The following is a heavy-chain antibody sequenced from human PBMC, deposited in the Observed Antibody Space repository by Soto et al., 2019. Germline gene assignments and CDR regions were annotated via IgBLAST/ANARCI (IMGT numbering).Heavy chain of an antibody. CDR2: IWYDGSNK. D-gene: IGHD4-17*01. CDR1: GFTFSSYG. J-gene: IGHJ6*03. Sequence: GGSLRLSCAASGFTFSSYGMHWVRQAPGKGLEWVAVIWYDGSNKYYADSVKGRFTISRDNSKNTLYLQMNSLRAEDTAVYYCARDGGLVYDYGDPVPFYYYYYYMDVWGKGTTVTVSS. V-gene: IGHV3-33*01. CDR3: ARDGGLVYDYGDPVPFYYYYYYMDV.